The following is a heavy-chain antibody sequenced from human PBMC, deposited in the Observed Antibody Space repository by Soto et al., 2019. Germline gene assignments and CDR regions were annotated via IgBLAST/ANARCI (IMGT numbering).Heavy chain of an antibody. D-gene: IGHD1-7*01. J-gene: IGHJ4*02. V-gene: IGHV3-23*01. CDR1: GFSFTSYA. CDR3: AKKYNWNYAFDH. Sequence: GGSLRLSCAASGFSFTSYAMSWVRQAPGKGLEWVSAISGSGGGTYYADSVKGRFTISRDNSKNTLYVQMSSLRVEDTAVYYCAKKYNWNYAFDHWGQGTLVTVPQ. CDR2: ISGSGGGT.